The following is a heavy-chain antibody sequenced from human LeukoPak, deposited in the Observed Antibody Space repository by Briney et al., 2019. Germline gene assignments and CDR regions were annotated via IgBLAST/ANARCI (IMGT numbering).Heavy chain of an antibody. CDR3: ARAGYYDSSLPALNWFDP. Sequence: SETLSLTCTVSGGSISSSSYYWGWIRQPPGKGLEWIGSIYYSGSTYYNPSLKSRVTISVDTSENQFSLKLSSVTAADTAVYYCARAGYYDSSLPALNWFDPWGQGTLVTVSS. D-gene: IGHD3-22*01. CDR1: GGSISSSSYY. CDR2: IYYSGST. J-gene: IGHJ5*02. V-gene: IGHV4-39*01.